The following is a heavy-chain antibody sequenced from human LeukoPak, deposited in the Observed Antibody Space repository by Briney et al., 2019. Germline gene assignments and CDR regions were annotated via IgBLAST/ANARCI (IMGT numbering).Heavy chain of an antibody. CDR2: MNPNSGNT. V-gene: IGHV1-18*01. CDR1: GYTFTSYD. CDR3: ARDDGATDLWGHYYYGMDV. J-gene: IGHJ6*02. D-gene: IGHD1-26*01. Sequence: ASVKVSCKASGYTFTSYDINWVRQATGQGLEWMGWMNPNSGNTNYAQKLQGRVTMTTDTSTSTAYMELRSLRSDDTAVYYCARDDGATDLWGHYYYGMDVWGQGTTVTVSS.